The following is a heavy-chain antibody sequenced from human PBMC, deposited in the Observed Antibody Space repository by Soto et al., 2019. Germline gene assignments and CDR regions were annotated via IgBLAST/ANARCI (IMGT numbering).Heavy chain of an antibody. CDR3: ARASSFRGDFDI. D-gene: IGHD3-10*01. Sequence: PSETLSLTCAVSGGSTRSSSWWTWLRQSPGKGLEWIGEIYHAGSPNYNPSFQSRVTISADTSKNFFSLRLTSVTAADTAMYYCARASSFRGDFDIWGQGTAVTVSS. CDR2: IYHAGSP. CDR1: GGSTRSSSW. J-gene: IGHJ3*02. V-gene: IGHV4-4*02.